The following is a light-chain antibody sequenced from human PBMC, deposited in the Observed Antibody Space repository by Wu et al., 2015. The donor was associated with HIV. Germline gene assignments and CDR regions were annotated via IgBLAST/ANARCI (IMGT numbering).Light chain of an antibody. CDR1: HNVTNN. Sequence: EIVLTQSPVTLSLSPGERATLSCRASHNVTNNLAWYQQSPGQPPRLLMYYSSSRATGIPARFSASGFGTDFTLTISNLQSEDSAVYYCQHYSNWPPTFGGGTEGGGSN. CDR3: QHYSNWPPT. V-gene: IGKV3-11*01. CDR2: YSS. J-gene: IGKJ4*01.